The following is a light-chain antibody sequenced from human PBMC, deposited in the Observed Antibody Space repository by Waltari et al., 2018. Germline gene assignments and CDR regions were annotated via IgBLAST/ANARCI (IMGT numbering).Light chain of an antibody. CDR2: DTS. J-gene: IGLJ2*01. CDR3: LLSYSGARPVV. V-gene: IGLV7-46*01. Sequence: PSLTVSPGGTVTLTCGSSTGAVTSGHYPYWFQQKPGQAPRTLIYDTSNKHSWTPARFSGSLPGGKAALTLSGAQPEDEAEYYCLLSYSGARPVVFGGGTKLTVL. CDR1: TGAVTSGHY.